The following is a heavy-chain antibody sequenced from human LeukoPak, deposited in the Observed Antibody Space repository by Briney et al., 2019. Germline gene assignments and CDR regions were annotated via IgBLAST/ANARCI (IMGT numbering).Heavy chain of an antibody. Sequence: GGSLRLSCAASGFTFNNYAMSWVRQAPGKGLEWVSAISGGGDNIYYADSVKGRFTFSRDNSKNTLHLQMNSLRAEDTAVYYCAKDYTAMIDYLFDYWGQGTLVTVSS. D-gene: IGHD5-18*01. CDR3: AKDYTAMIDYLFDY. CDR1: GFTFNNYA. J-gene: IGHJ4*02. V-gene: IGHV3-23*01. CDR2: ISGGGDNI.